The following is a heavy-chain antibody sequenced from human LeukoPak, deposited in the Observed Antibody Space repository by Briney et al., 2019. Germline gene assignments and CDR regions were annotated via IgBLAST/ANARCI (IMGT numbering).Heavy chain of an antibody. J-gene: IGHJ4*02. CDR2: IYSGGST. Sequence: GGSLRLSCAASGFTFTNYWMSWVRQAPGKGLEWVSVIYSGGSTYYADSVKGRFTISRDNSKNTLYLQMNSLRAEDTAVYYCARVLRITGTTTPFDYWGQGTLVTVSS. CDR1: GFTFTNYW. V-gene: IGHV3-53*01. CDR3: ARVLRITGTTTPFDY. D-gene: IGHD1-20*01.